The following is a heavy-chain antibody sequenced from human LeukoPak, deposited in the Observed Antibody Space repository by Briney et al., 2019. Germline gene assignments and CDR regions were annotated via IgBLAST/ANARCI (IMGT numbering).Heavy chain of an antibody. CDR1: GGSISSYY. D-gene: IGHD3-22*01. J-gene: IGHJ3*02. CDR2: IYYSGST. Sequence: SETLSLTCTVSGGSISSYYWSWIRQPPGRGLESIGYIYYSGSTNYNPSLKSRVTISVDTSKNQFSLKLSSVTAADTAVYYCARPSPYYYDSSGFAFDIWGQGTMVTVSS. CDR3: ARPSPYYYDSSGFAFDI. V-gene: IGHV4-59*08.